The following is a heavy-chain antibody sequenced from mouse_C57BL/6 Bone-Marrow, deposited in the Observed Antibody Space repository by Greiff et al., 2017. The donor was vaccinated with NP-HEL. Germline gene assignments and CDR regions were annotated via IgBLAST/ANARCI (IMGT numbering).Heavy chain of an antibody. CDR1: GYTFTSYG. CDR2: IYPRSGNT. CDR3: ARGGAAQAYFDY. J-gene: IGHJ2*01. D-gene: IGHD3-2*02. Sequence: QVQLQQSGAELARPGASVKLSCKASGYTFTSYGISWVKQRTGQGLEWIGEIYPRSGNTYYNEKVKGKATLTADKSSSTAYMELRSLTSEDSAVYFCARGGAAQAYFDYWGQGTTLTVSS. V-gene: IGHV1-81*01.